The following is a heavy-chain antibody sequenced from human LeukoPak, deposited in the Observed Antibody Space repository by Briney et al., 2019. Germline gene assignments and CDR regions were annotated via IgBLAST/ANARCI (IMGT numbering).Heavy chain of an antibody. CDR2: MNPNSGNT. V-gene: IGHV1-8*01. CDR1: GYTFTSYD. Sequence: ASVKVSCKASGYTFTSYDINWVRQATGQGLEWMGWMNPNSGNTGYAQKFQGRVTMTRNTSISTVYMELSSLRSEDTAVYYCARSSGWLQFDAFDIWGQGTMVTVSS. J-gene: IGHJ3*02. CDR3: ARSSGWLQFDAFDI. D-gene: IGHD5-24*01.